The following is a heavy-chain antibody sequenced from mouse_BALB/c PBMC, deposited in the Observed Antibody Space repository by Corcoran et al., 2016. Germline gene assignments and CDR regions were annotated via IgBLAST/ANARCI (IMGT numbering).Heavy chain of an antibody. V-gene: IGHV14-1*02. CDR1: GFNIKDYY. D-gene: IGHD2-1*01. Sequence: EVQLQQSGAELVRPGALVKLSCKASGFNIKDYYMHWVKQRPEQGLEWIGGIDSENGNTIYDPKFQGKASITADTSSNTAYLKLSSLTSEDTACYYCAGNGNYYYWGQGTTLTFSS. J-gene: IGHJ2*01. CDR3: AGNGNYYY. CDR2: IDSENGNT.